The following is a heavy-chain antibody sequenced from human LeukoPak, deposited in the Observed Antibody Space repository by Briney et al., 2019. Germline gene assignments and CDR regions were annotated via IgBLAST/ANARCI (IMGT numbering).Heavy chain of an antibody. CDR1: GGSISSYY. J-gene: IGHJ5*02. V-gene: IGHV4-59*01. Sequence: SETLSLTCTVSGGSISSYYWSWIRQPPGKGLEWIGYIYYSGSTNYNPSLKSRVTISVDTSKNQFSLKLSPVTAADTAVYYCARGVLGYCGGDCYSGWFDPWGQGTLVTVSS. CDR3: ARGVLGYCGGDCYSGWFDP. D-gene: IGHD2-21*02. CDR2: IYYSGST.